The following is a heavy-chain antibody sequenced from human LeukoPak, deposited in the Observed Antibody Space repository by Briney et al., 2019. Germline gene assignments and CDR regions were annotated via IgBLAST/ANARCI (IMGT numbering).Heavy chain of an antibody. CDR3: ARGLAARGWADY. CDR2: INHSGGT. Sequence: PSETLSLTCAVYGGSFSGYYWSWIRQPPGKGLEWIGEINHSGGTNYNPSLKSRVTISVDTSKNQFSLKLSSVTAADTAVYYCARGLAARGWADYWGQGTLVTVSS. V-gene: IGHV4-34*01. D-gene: IGHD6-6*01. J-gene: IGHJ4*02. CDR1: GGSFSGYY.